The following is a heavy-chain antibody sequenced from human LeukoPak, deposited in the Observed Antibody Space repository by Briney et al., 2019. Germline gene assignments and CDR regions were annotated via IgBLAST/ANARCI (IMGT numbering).Heavy chain of an antibody. CDR1: GYTFTSYY. D-gene: IGHD2-2*01. CDR2: INPSGGST. J-gene: IGHJ6*02. V-gene: IGHV1-46*01. CDR3: ASTSPDIAVVPAAIGGYYYYGMDV. Sequence: ASVKVSCKASGYTFTSYYMHWVRQAPGQGLEWMGIINPSGGSTSYAQKFQGRVTMTRDTSTSTVYMELSSLRSEDTAVYYCASTSPDIAVVPAAIGGYYYYGMDVWGQGTTVTVSS.